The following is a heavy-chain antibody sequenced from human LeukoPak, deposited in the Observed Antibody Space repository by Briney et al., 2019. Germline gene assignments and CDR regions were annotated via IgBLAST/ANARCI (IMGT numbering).Heavy chain of an antibody. CDR2: IYHSGST. CDR1: GYSISSGYY. CDR3: ARRRGAARSFAY. Sequence: SETLSLTCAVSGYSISSGYYWGWIRQPPGKGLEWIGSIYHSGSTYYNPSLKSRVTISVDTSKNQFSLKLSSVTAADTAVYYCARRRGAARSFAYWGQGTLVTVSS. V-gene: IGHV4-38-2*01. D-gene: IGHD6-6*01. J-gene: IGHJ4*02.